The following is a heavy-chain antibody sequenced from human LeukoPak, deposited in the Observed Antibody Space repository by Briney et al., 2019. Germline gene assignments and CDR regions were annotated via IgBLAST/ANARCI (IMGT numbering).Heavy chain of an antibody. CDR2: IKQDGSEK. D-gene: IGHD1-7*01. Sequence: GGSLRLSCAASGFTFSSYWMNWVRQAPGKGLEWVANIKQDGSEKYCVDSVKGRFTISRDNAKNSLYLQMTSLRVEDTAVYYCARLLRDNWNYAGPIDYWGQGTLVTVSS. J-gene: IGHJ4*02. CDR1: GFTFSSYW. CDR3: ARLLRDNWNYAGPIDY. V-gene: IGHV3-7*01.